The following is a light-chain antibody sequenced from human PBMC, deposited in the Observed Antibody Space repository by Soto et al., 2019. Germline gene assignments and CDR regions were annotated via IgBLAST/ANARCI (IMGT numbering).Light chain of an antibody. CDR3: QQSYSSPPT. CDR2: AAS. CDR1: QSISSY. V-gene: IGKV1-39*01. J-gene: IGKJ1*01. Sequence: DIPMTQSPSSLSASVGDRVTITCRTIQSISSYLNWYQHKPGKAPKLLIFAASNLQSGVPSRFTGSGSGTDFTLTISSLQPEDFATYYCQQSYSSPPTFGHGTKVEI.